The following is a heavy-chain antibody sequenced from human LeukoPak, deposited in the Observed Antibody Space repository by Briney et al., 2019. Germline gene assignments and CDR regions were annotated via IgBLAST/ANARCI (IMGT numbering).Heavy chain of an antibody. D-gene: IGHD5-18*01. Sequence: PGRSLRLSCAASGFTFSSYGMHWVRQAPGKGLEWVAVIWYDGSNKYYADSVKGRFTISRDNSKNTLYLQMNSLRAEDTAVYYCAREKSDTAMVRWYYYYYMDFWGKGSTVTVSS. CDR2: IWYDGSNK. CDR1: GFTFSSYG. V-gene: IGHV3-33*01. CDR3: AREKSDTAMVRWYYYYYMDF. J-gene: IGHJ6*03.